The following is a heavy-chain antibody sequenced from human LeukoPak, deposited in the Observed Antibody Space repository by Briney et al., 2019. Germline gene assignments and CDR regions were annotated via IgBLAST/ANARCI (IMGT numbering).Heavy chain of an antibody. V-gene: IGHV3-33*01. CDR1: GFTFSSYG. CDR2: IWYDGSNK. D-gene: IGHD3-22*01. J-gene: IGHJ4*02. CDR3: ARARNNYDSSGFSALDY. Sequence: PGGSLRLSCAASGFTFSSYGMHWVRQAPGKGLEWVAVIWYDGSNKYYADSVKGRFTISRDNSQSTLYLQMNSLRAEDTAVYYCARARNNYDSSGFSALDYWGQGTLVTVSS.